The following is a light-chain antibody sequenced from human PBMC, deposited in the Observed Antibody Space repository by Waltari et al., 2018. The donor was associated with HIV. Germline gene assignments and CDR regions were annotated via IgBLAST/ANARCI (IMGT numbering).Light chain of an antibody. Sequence: QSALTQPASASGSPGQSLPISCTATRSAFGGYNSVPWYQQHPGKAPKRMIYEVSNRPSGVSNRFSGSKSGNTASLTISGLQAEDEADYYCSSYTSSSTRVFGGGTNLTVL. CDR2: EVS. CDR3: SSYTSSSTRV. J-gene: IGLJ3*02. CDR1: RSAFGGYNS. V-gene: IGLV2-14*01.